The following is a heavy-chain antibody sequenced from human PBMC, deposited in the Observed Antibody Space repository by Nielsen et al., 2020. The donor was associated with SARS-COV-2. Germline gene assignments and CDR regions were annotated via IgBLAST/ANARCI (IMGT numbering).Heavy chain of an antibody. V-gene: IGHV1-2*06. Sequence: ASVKVSCKASGYTFTGYYMHWVRQAPGQGLEWMGRINPNSGGTNYAQKFQGRVTMTRDTSISTAYMELSSLRSEDTAVYYCARKGYYGSGSYAMGKYYYGMDVWGQGTTVTVSS. D-gene: IGHD3-10*01. CDR3: ARKGYYGSGSYAMGKYYYGMDV. CDR1: GYTFTGYY. J-gene: IGHJ6*02. CDR2: INPNSGGT.